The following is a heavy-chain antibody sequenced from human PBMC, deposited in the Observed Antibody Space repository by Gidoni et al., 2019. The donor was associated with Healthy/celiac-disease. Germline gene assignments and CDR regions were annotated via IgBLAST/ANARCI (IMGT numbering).Heavy chain of an antibody. CDR3: ARDNRAIVAFDI. V-gene: IGHV4-61*02. Sequence: QVQLQESGPGLVKPSQTLSLTCTVSGGSIRSGSYYRSWIRQPAGKGLEWIGRIYTSGSTNYNPSLKSRVTISVDTSKNQFSLKLSSVTAADTAVYYCARDNRAIVAFDIWGQGTMVTVSS. J-gene: IGHJ3*02. CDR1: GGSIRSGSYY. CDR2: IYTSGST. D-gene: IGHD3-22*01.